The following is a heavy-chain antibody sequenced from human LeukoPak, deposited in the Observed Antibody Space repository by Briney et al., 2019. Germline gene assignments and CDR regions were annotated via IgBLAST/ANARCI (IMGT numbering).Heavy chain of an antibody. Sequence: GGSLRLSCAVSGFTFSRYGMHWIRQAPGKGMEWVAFIWYDGKNDQEYAESVKGRFTISRDNSKNTLYLQMNSLRTEDTAMYYCAKDRCSSSTCREAFEIWGQGTLVTLSS. D-gene: IGHD2-2*01. V-gene: IGHV3-30*02. J-gene: IGHJ3*02. CDR2: IWYDGKNDQ. CDR1: GFTFSRYG. CDR3: AKDRCSSSTCREAFEI.